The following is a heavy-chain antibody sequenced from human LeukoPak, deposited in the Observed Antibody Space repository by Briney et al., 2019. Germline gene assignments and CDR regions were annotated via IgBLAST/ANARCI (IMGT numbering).Heavy chain of an antibody. J-gene: IGHJ3*02. Sequence: GGSLRLSCAASGFTFSSYEMNWVRQAPGKGLEWVSYISTRGSNIYYADSVRGRFTISRDNAKNSLYLQMNSLRAEDTAVYYCARALAADIWGQGTMVTVSS. CDR1: GFTFSSYE. V-gene: IGHV3-48*03. CDR3: ARALAADI. CDR2: ISTRGSNI. D-gene: IGHD1-1*01.